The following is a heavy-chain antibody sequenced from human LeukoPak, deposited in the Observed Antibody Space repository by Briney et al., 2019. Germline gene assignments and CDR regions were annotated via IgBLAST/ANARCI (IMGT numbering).Heavy chain of an antibody. V-gene: IGHV3-9*01. Sequence: GGSLRLSCAASGFTFDDYAMHWVRQAPGKGLERVSGISWNSGSIGYADSVKGRFTISRDNAKNSLYLQMNSLRAEDTALYYCAKVRVGAMDYWGQGTLVTVSS. CDR1: GFTFDDYA. CDR3: AKVRVGAMDY. CDR2: ISWNSGSI. D-gene: IGHD1-26*01. J-gene: IGHJ4*02.